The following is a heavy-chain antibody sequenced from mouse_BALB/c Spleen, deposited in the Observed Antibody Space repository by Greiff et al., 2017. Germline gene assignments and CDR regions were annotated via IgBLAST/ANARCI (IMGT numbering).Heavy chain of an antibody. CDR2: IDPANGNT. J-gene: IGHJ4*01. CDR1: GFNIKDTY. D-gene: IGHD2-14*01. V-gene: IGHV14-3*02. CDR3: AREGGYEEYYAMDY. Sequence: VQLQQSGAELVKPGASVKLSCTASGFNIKDTYMHWVKQRPEQGLEWIGRIDPANGNTKYDPKFQGKATITADTSSNTAYLQLSSLTSEDTAVYYCAREGGYEEYYAMDYWGQGTSVTVAS.